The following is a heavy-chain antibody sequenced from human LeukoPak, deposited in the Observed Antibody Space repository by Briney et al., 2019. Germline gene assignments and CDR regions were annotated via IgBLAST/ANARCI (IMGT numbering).Heavy chain of an antibody. CDR1: GGSFSGYY. Sequence: PSETLSLTCAVYGGSFSGYYWSWIRQPPGKGLEWIGEINHSGSTNYNPSLKSRVTISVDTSKNQFSLKLSSVTAADTAVYYCARARPYYYGSGSYYQRNWFDPWGQGTLVTVSS. J-gene: IGHJ5*02. CDR3: ARARPYYYGSGSYYQRNWFDP. CDR2: INHSGST. D-gene: IGHD3-10*01. V-gene: IGHV4-34*01.